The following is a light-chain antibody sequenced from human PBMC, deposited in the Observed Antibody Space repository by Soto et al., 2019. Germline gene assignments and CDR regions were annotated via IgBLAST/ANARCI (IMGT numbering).Light chain of an antibody. CDR3: QVWNRADDHGL. V-gene: IGLV3-21*02. CDR1: NIGSKR. Sequence: SYELTQPPSVSVAPGQTATITCGGNNIGSKRVHWYQQQPGKAPVVVVFDDRGRPSGIPERFSGSNSGHTATLTISRVEAGDEADYYCQVWNRADDHGLFVGGTKLTVL. J-gene: IGLJ2*01. CDR2: DDR.